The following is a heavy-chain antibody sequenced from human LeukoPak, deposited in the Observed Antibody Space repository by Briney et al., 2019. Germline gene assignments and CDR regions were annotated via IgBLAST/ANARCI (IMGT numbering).Heavy chain of an antibody. CDR3: ARIAVAATSWFDP. CDR2: ISSSSSYT. D-gene: IGHD6-19*01. CDR1: GFTLSDYY. Sequence: GGSLRLSCAASGFTLSDYYMSWIRQAPGKGLEWVSYISSSSSYTNYADSVKGRFTISRDNAKNSLYLQMNSLRAEDTAVYYCARIAVAATSWFDPWGQGTLVTVSS. J-gene: IGHJ5*02. V-gene: IGHV3-11*06.